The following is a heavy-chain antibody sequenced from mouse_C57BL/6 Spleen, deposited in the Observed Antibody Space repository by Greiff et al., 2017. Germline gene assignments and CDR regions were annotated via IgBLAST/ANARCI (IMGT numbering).Heavy chain of an antibody. CDR3: ARGGLEAEGWYFDV. CDR2: IYPGGGYT. J-gene: IGHJ1*03. Sequence: QVQLQQSGAELVRPGTSVKMSCKASGYTFTNYWIGWAKQRPGHGLEWIGDIYPGGGYTNYNEKFQGKGTLTADKSSSSLTSEDSAIYYCARGGLEAEGWYFDVWGTGTTVTVSS. D-gene: IGHD2-4*01. V-gene: IGHV1-63*01. CDR1: GYTFTNYW.